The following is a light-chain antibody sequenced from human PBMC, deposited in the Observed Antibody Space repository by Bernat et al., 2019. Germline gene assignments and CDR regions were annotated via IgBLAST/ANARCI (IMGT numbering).Light chain of an antibody. Sequence: IQMTQSPSSLSASVGDRVTITCRASQDIRNHLGWYQQKPGKAPKLLIYAASSLQSGVPSRFSGSGSGTDFSLTISSLQPEDFASYYCLQDYNYPWTFGQGTKVEIK. CDR1: QDIRNH. J-gene: IGKJ1*01. V-gene: IGKV1-6*01. CDR2: AAS. CDR3: LQDYNYPWT.